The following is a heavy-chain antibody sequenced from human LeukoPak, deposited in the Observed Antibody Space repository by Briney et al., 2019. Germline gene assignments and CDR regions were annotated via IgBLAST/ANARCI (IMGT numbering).Heavy chain of an antibody. Sequence: PSETLSLTCTVSGGSISSSSYYWGWIRQPPGKGLEWIGSIYYSGSTYYNPSLKSRVTISVDTSKNQFSLKLSSVTAADTAGYYCARDMGERGIAARPDWFDPWGQGTLVTVSS. CDR3: ARDMGERGIAARPDWFDP. CDR1: GGSISSSSYY. J-gene: IGHJ5*02. D-gene: IGHD6-6*01. V-gene: IGHV4-39*07. CDR2: IYYSGST.